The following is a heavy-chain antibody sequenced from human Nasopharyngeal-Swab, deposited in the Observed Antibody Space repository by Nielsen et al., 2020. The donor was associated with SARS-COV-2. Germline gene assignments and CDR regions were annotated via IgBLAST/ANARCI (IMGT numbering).Heavy chain of an antibody. CDR3: AKGLFGEYYYYGMDV. Sequence: GGSLRLSCAASGFTFSSYAMSWVRQAPGKGLEWVSAISGSGGSTYYADSVKGRFTISRDNSKNTLYLQMNSLRAEDTAVYYCAKGLFGEYYYYGMDVWGQGTTVTVSS. CDR1: GFTFSSYA. D-gene: IGHD3-16*01. J-gene: IGHJ6*02. CDR2: ISGSGGST. V-gene: IGHV3-23*01.